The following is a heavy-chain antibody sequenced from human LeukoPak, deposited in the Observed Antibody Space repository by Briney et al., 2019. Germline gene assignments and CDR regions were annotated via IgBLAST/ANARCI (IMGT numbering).Heavy chain of an antibody. CDR1: GGSITATNYY. D-gene: IGHD3-3*01. Sequence: KPSETLSLTCTVSGGSITATNYYWVWIRQPPGKGLEWIGSLYYNGRTYYHPSLKSRLTISEDTSKNQFSLRLSSVTAADTAVYYCARGRSGLDYWGQGTLVTVSS. CDR3: ARGRSGLDY. CDR2: LYYNGRT. V-gene: IGHV4-39*07. J-gene: IGHJ4*02.